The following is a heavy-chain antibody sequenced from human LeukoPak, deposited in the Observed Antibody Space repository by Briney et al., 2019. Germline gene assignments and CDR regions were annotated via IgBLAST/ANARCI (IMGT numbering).Heavy chain of an antibody. CDR3: AAFDM. CDR2: IKQDGSEK. Sequence: TGGSLRLSCAAAGFTFSNYWMSWVRQAPGKGLEWVANIKQDGSEKYYVDSVKGRFTISRDNAKNSLYLQMSSLRAEDTAVYYCAAFDMWGQGTMVTVSS. CDR1: GFTFSNYW. V-gene: IGHV3-7*01. J-gene: IGHJ3*02.